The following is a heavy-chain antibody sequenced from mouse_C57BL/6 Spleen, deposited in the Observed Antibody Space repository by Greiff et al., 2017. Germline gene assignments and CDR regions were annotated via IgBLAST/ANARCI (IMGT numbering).Heavy chain of an antibody. J-gene: IGHJ3*01. Sequence: VQLVESGAELVKPGASVKISCKASGYAFSSYWMNWVKQRPGKGLEWIGQIYPGDGDTNYNGKFKGKATLTADKSSSTAYMQLSSLTSEDSAVYFCARSRSSGSAWFAYWGQGTLVTVSA. V-gene: IGHV1-80*01. D-gene: IGHD3-2*02. CDR1: GYAFSSYW. CDR2: IYPGDGDT. CDR3: ARSRSSGSAWFAY.